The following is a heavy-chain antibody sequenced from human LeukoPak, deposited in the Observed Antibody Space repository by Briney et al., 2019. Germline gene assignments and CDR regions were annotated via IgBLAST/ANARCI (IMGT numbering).Heavy chain of an antibody. J-gene: IGHJ4*02. CDR3: ARGGWELSY. Sequence: GGSLRLSCAASGFTFSDYNMNWVRRAPGKGLEWVSVIYSGGITYYADSVKGRFTISRDNSKNTLYLQMNSLRAEDTAVYYCARGGWELSYWGQGTLVTVSS. D-gene: IGHD1-26*01. V-gene: IGHV3-53*01. CDR1: GFTFSDYN. CDR2: IYSGGIT.